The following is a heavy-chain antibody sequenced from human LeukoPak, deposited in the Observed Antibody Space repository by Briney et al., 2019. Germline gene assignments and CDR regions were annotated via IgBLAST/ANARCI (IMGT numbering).Heavy chain of an antibody. D-gene: IGHD6-19*01. Sequence: PGGSLRFSCAASGFTFSSYAMSWVRQAPGKGLEWVSAISGSGGSTYYADSVKGRFTISRDNSKNTLYLQMNSLRAEDTAVYYCAKDPAGSSGWYSSWGQGTLVTVSS. CDR1: GFTFSSYA. CDR3: AKDPAGSSGWYSS. V-gene: IGHV3-23*01. CDR2: ISGSGGST. J-gene: IGHJ5*02.